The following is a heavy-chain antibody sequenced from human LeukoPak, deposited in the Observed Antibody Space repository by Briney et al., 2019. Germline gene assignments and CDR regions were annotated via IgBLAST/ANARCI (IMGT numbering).Heavy chain of an antibody. V-gene: IGHV3-21*01. CDR1: GFTFSSYS. J-gene: IGHJ4*02. Sequence: PGGSLRLSCAASGFTFSSYSMNWVRQAPGKGLEWVSSISSSSSYIYYADSVKGRFTISRDNSKNTLYLQMNSLRAEDTAVYYCARDLLHPFDYWGQGTLVTVSS. CDR2: ISSSSSYI. CDR3: ARDLLHPFDY. D-gene: IGHD1-26*01.